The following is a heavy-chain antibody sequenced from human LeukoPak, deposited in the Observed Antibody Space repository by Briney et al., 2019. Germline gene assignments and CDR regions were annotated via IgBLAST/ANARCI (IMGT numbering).Heavy chain of an antibody. J-gene: IGHJ4*02. CDR1: GFTFSSYA. V-gene: IGHV3-30-3*01. CDR3: AREGYSYGYETLNYFDY. D-gene: IGHD5-18*01. CDR2: ISYDGSNK. Sequence: PGGSLRLSCAASGFTFSSYAMHWVRQAPGKGLEWVAVISYDGSNKYYADSVKGRFTISRDNSKNTLYLQMNSPRAEDTAVYYCAREGYSYGYETLNYFDYWGQETLVTVSS.